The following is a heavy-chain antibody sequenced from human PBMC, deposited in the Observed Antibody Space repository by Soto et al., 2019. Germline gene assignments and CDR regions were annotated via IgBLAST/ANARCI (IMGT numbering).Heavy chain of an antibody. J-gene: IGHJ6*02. V-gene: IGHV3-33*01. CDR1: GFTFSSYG. Sequence: QVQLVESGGGVVQPGRSLRLSCAASGFTFSSYGMHWVRQAPGKGLEWVAVIRYDGSNTYYADSVKGRFTIARDKSKNTLYRQMNSLRAEDTAVYYCARDAYSVSYLRYYGMDVWGQGTPVTVSS. CDR3: ARDAYSVSYLRYYGMDV. D-gene: IGHD1-26*01. CDR2: IRYDGSNT.